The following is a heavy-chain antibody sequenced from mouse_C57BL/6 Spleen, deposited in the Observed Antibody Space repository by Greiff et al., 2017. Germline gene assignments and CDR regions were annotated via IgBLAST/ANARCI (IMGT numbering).Heavy chain of an antibody. CDR2: IHPNSGST. Sequence: QVQLQQPGAELVKPGASVKLSCKASGYTFTSYWMHWVKQRPGQGLEWIGMIHPNSGSTNYNEKFKSKATLTVDKSSSTAYMQLSSLTSEDSAVYYCAEGEYDDYAMDYWGQGTSVTVSS. J-gene: IGHJ4*01. V-gene: IGHV1-64*01. CDR3: AEGEYDDYAMDY. D-gene: IGHD2-14*01. CDR1: GYTFTSYW.